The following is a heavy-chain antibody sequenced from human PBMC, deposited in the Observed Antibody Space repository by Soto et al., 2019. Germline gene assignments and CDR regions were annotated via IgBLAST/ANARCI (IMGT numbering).Heavy chain of an antibody. CDR1: GFTFSDHY. D-gene: IGHD4-17*01. Sequence: EVQLVESGGGLVQPGGSLRLSCAASGFTFSDHYMDWVRQAPGKGLEWVGRTRNKANSFTTEYAASVKGRFTIFRDDSKKSLYLQMSSLKTEDTAVYYCARELMTTVTYFDYWGQGTLATVAS. CDR2: TRNKANSFTT. V-gene: IGHV3-72*01. CDR3: ARELMTTVTYFDY. J-gene: IGHJ4*02.